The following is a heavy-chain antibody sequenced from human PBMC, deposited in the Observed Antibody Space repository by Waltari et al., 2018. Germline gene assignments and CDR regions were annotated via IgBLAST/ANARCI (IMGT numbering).Heavy chain of an antibody. Sequence: VQLVQSGAEMRKPGTSVKVSCRTPGYPFTDYYLTCLRQARGQGLEWMGWVNPSTEGTNYAQKFRDRVAMTRHTSINTASMELNRLRLDDTAVYFCARAILRFLKPIDSWGQGTLVTVSS. D-gene: IGHD3-3*01. J-gene: IGHJ4*02. CDR1: GYPFTDYY. V-gene: IGHV1-2*02. CDR2: VNPSTEGT. CDR3: ARAILRFLKPIDS.